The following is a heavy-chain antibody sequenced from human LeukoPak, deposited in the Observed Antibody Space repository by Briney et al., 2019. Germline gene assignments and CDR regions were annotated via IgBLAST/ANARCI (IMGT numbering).Heavy chain of an antibody. D-gene: IGHD2/OR15-2a*01. J-gene: IGHJ4*02. Sequence: GPSLRLFRAASGFTFSSYGMYSVRQAPGNGLEWLAVISYDGSNTYYADSVKGRFTISRDNYKNTLYLQMTSLTAEDTAVYYCAKDAPPFHAFDSWGQGTLVTVSS. CDR2: ISYDGSNT. CDR1: GFTFSSYG. V-gene: IGHV3-30*18. CDR3: AKDAPPFHAFDS.